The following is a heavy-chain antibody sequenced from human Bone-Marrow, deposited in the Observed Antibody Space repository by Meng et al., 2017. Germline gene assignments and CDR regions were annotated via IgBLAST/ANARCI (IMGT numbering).Heavy chain of an antibody. CDR3: ARGQTGNYNPYYYDSSGYYSDY. CDR2: INHSGST. Sequence: SETLSLTCAVYGGSFSGYYWSWIRQPPGKGLEWIGEINHSGSTNYNPSLKSRVTISVDTSKNQFSLKLSYVTAADTAVYYCARGQTGNYNPYYYDSSGYYSDYWGQGTLVTVSS. V-gene: IGHV4-34*01. D-gene: IGHD3-22*01. CDR1: GGSFSGYY. J-gene: IGHJ4*01.